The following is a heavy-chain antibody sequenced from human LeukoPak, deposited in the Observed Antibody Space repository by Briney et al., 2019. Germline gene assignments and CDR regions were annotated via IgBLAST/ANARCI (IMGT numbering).Heavy chain of an antibody. CDR1: GYTFTGYY. CDR2: IIPNNGGT. CDR3: ARGRDSSGSYYGDMAY. J-gene: IGHJ4*02. Sequence: ASVKVSCKASGYTFTGYYMHWVRQAPGQGLEWMGWIIPNNGGTNYAQKFQGTVTMTRDTSISTAYMELSRLRSDDTAVYYCARGRDSSGSYYGDMAYWGQGTLVTVSS. D-gene: IGHD3-22*01. V-gene: IGHV1-2*02.